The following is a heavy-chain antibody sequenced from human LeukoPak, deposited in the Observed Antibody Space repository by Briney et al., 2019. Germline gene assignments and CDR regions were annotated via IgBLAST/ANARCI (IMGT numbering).Heavy chain of an antibody. CDR3: ARDNPTYYDFWSGYYLDY. Sequence: GGSLRLSCAASGFTFSSYSMNWVRQAPGKGLEWVLYISSSSSTIYYADSVKGRFTISRDNAKNSLYLQMNSLRAEDTAVYYCARDNPTYYDFWSGYYLDYWGQGTLVTVSS. V-gene: IGHV3-48*01. J-gene: IGHJ4*02. CDR1: GFTFSSYS. D-gene: IGHD3-3*01. CDR2: ISSSSSTI.